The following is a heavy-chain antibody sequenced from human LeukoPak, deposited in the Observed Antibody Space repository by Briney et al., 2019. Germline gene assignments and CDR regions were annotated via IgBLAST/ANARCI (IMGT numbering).Heavy chain of an antibody. Sequence: SETLSLTCTVSDGSISSSSHYWGWIRQPPGKGLEWIGSIYYSGNTYYNPSLKSRVTISVDTSKNQFSLKLSSVTAADTAVYYCARGGYSSGWYKPGLYFDYWGQGTLVTVSS. CDR1: DGSISSSSHY. D-gene: IGHD6-19*01. CDR2: IYYSGNT. V-gene: IGHV4-39*01. CDR3: ARGGYSSGWYKPGLYFDY. J-gene: IGHJ4*02.